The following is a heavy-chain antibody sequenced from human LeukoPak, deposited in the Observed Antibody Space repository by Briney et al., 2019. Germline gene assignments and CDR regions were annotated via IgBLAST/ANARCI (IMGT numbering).Heavy chain of an antibody. Sequence: GGSLRLPCAASGFTFSSYEMNWVRQAPGKGLEWVSYISSSGRTIYYADSVKGRFTISRDNAKNSLYLQMNSLRAEDTAVYYCARRVASSSPMDYWGQGTLVTVSS. CDR1: GFTFSSYE. J-gene: IGHJ4*02. V-gene: IGHV3-48*03. D-gene: IGHD6-6*01. CDR3: ARRVASSSPMDY. CDR2: ISSSGRTI.